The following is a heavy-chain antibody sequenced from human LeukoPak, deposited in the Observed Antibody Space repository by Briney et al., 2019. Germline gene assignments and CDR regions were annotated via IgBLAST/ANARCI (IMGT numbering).Heavy chain of an antibody. CDR3: ALFIVVVPAASRGWFDP. CDR1: GGTFSSYA. J-gene: IGHJ5*02. Sequence: SVKVSCKASGGTFSSYAISWVRQAPGQGLEWMGGIIPIVGTANYAQKFQGRVTITTDESTSTAYMELSSLRSEDTAVYYCALFIVVVPAASRGWFDPWGQGTLVTVSS. CDR2: IIPIVGTA. D-gene: IGHD2-2*01. V-gene: IGHV1-69*05.